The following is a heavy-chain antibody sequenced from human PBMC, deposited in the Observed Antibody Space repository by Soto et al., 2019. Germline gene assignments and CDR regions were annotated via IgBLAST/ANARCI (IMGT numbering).Heavy chain of an antibody. Sequence: SETLSLTCAVYGGSFSGHFWSWIRQPPGKWLEWIGEINHSGSTNFNPSLKSRVTISVDTSKNQFSLKVNSLTAADTAVYYCARGISLIVEVQRDAPDKYCFDSWGQGXVVTVYS. CDR1: GGSFSGHF. J-gene: IGHJ4*02. D-gene: IGHD2-21*01. V-gene: IGHV4-34*01. CDR3: ARGISLIVEVQRDAPDKYCFDS. CDR2: INHSGST.